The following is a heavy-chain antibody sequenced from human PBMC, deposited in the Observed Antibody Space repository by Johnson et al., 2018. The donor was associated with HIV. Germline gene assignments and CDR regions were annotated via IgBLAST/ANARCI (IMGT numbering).Heavy chain of an antibody. D-gene: IGHD2-8*01. CDR2: IYTGGST. CDR1: GFTFSSNY. V-gene: IGHV3-66*02. J-gene: IGHJ3*02. Sequence: VQLVESGGGLVPPGGSLRLSCAASGFTFSSNYMSWVRQAPGRGLEWVSIIYTGGSTYYADSVKGRFTISRDNSKNTLYLQMNSLRAEDTAVYYCARDVLGAFDIWGQGTMVTVSS. CDR3: ARDVLGAFDI.